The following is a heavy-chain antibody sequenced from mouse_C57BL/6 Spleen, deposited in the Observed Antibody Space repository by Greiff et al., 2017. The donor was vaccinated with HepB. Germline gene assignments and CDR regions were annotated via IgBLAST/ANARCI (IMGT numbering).Heavy chain of an antibody. Sequence: QVQLQQPGPELVKPGASVKISCKASGYAFSSSWMNWVKQRPGKGLEWIGRIYPGDGDTNYNGKFKGKATLTADKSSSTAYMQLSSLTSEDSAVYYCARYTTVVAHYFDYWGQGTTLTVSS. CDR3: ARYTTVVAHYFDY. J-gene: IGHJ2*01. CDR2: IYPGDGDT. CDR1: GYAFSSSW. D-gene: IGHD1-1*01. V-gene: IGHV1-82*01.